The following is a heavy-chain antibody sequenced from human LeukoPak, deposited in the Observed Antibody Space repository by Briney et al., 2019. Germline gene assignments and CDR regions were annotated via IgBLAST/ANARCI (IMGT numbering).Heavy chain of an antibody. CDR1: GLAFSAYK. V-gene: IGHV3-74*01. CDR3: VVGGSPGY. J-gene: IGHJ4*02. D-gene: IGHD2-15*01. CDR2: ISTDGYTT. Sequence: GGSLRLSCAASGLAFSAYKMHWVRQAPRKGLVWVSRISTDGYTTDYADFVQGRFTASRDNTKNTWSLEMNSLRAEDTTVYYCVVGGSPGYWGQGTLVTVSS.